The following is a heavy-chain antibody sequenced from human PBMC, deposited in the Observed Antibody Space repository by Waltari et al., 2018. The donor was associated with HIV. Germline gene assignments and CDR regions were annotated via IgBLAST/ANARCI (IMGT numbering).Heavy chain of an antibody. CDR2: VYSNGVT. J-gene: IGHJ4*02. V-gene: IGHV4-39*01. CDR3: ATLRTVTGTIDD. CDR1: TGYITQSYY. D-gene: IGHD4-17*01. Sequence: QLQLQESGPALVKPSDTLPLTCTVSTGYITQSYYWGWVRQSPGTGLEWIGTVYSNGVTHCTPSLESRVTMSVDTSKNQFSLPLTSVTAADTALYFCATLRTVTGTIDDWGQGILVTVSS.